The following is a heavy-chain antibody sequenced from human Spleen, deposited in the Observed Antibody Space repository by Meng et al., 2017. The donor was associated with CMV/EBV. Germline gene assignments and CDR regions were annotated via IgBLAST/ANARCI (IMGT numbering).Heavy chain of an antibody. J-gene: IGHJ4*02. D-gene: IGHD4-11*01. CDR2: IYYSGST. CDR3: ARGYSNHAYFDY. Sequence: CTVSGGSISSGGYYWSRIRQHPGKGLEWIGYIYYSGSTYYNPSLKSRVIISVDTSKNQFSLNLSSLTAADTAVYYCARGYSNHAYFDYWGQGTLVTVSS. CDR1: GGSISSGGYY. V-gene: IGHV4-31*03.